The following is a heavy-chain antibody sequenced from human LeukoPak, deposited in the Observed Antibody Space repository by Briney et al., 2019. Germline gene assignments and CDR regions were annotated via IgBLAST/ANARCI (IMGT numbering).Heavy chain of an antibody. V-gene: IGHV4-59*13. J-gene: IGHJ4*02. CDR1: GGSISSYY. CDR2: IYYSGST. D-gene: IGHD6-19*01. CDR3: ARDTHRSGWYYFDY. Sequence: SETLSLTCTVSGGSISSYYWSWIRQPPGKGLEGIGYIYYSGSTNYNPSLKSRVTISVDTSKNQFSLKLSSVTAADTAVYSCARDTHRSGWYYFDYWGQGTLVTVSS.